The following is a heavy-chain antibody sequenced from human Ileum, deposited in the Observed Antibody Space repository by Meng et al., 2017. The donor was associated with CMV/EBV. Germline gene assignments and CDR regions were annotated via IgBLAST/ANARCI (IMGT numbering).Heavy chain of an antibody. Sequence: LACAACGFPFGAYYMTWVRQAPGKGLEWVSYITGSGDIIYYADSVKGRFTISRDNAKSSLYLEINSLRAEDTAVYYCARGNYGFDYWGQGTLVTVSS. J-gene: IGHJ4*02. V-gene: IGHV3-11*01. CDR1: GFPFGAYY. CDR3: ARGNYGFDY. CDR2: ITGSGDII. D-gene: IGHD4-17*01.